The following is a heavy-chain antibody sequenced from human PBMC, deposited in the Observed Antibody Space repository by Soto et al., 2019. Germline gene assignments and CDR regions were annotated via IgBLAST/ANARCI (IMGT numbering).Heavy chain of an antibody. V-gene: IGHV3-33*01. CDR1: GFTFSSYG. J-gene: IGHJ5*02. Sequence: QVQLVESGGGVVQPGRSLRLSCAASGFTFSSYGMHWVRQAPGKGLEWVAVIWYDGSNKYYADSVKGRFTISRDNSKNTLYLQMNSLRAEDTAGYYCARSYGSGSYSNWFDPWGQGTLVTVSS. D-gene: IGHD3-10*01. CDR2: IWYDGSNK. CDR3: ARSYGSGSYSNWFDP.